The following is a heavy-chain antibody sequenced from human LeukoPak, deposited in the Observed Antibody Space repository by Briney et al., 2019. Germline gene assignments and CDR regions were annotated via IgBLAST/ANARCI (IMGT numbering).Heavy chain of an antibody. J-gene: IGHJ4*02. V-gene: IGHV1-8*02. D-gene: IGHD4-17*01. Sequence: ASVKVSCKASGYTFTSYGISWVRQATGQGLEWMGWMNPNSGNTGYAQKFQGRVTMTRNTSISTAYMELSSLRSEDTAVYYCARGIGSTTVTTLEYYFDYWGQGTLVTVSS. CDR3: ARGIGSTTVTTLEYYFDY. CDR2: MNPNSGNT. CDR1: GYTFTSYG.